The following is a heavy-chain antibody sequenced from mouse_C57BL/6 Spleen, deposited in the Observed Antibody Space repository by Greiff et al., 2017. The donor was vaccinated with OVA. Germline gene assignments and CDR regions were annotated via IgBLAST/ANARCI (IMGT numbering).Heavy chain of an antibody. Sequence: QVQLQQSGAELARPGASVKMSCKASGYTFTSYTMHWVKQRPGQGLEWIGYINPSSGYTKYNQKFKDKATLTADKSSNTAYMQQSSLTSEDSAVYYCARYGDYDGGDFDYWGQGTTLTVSS. CDR3: ARYGDYDGGDFDY. CDR1: GYTFTSYT. CDR2: INPSSGYT. J-gene: IGHJ2*01. D-gene: IGHD2-4*01. V-gene: IGHV1-4*01.